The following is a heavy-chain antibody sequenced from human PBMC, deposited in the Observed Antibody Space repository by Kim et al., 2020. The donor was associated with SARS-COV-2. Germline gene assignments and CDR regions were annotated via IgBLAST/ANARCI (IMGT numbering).Heavy chain of an antibody. CDR2: ISSSGDTI. V-gene: IGHV3-48*02. D-gene: IGHD2-15*01. J-gene: IGHJ4*02. CDR1: GFTFSDYS. Sequence: GGSLRLSCAASGFTFSDYSMNWVRQAPGKGLEWVSYISSSGDTIYEADAVGGRITISSDNAKKSLYLQMNRRGEEETALYCGRGGRSSLSGGWCEGTRV. CDR3: RGGRSSLSGG.